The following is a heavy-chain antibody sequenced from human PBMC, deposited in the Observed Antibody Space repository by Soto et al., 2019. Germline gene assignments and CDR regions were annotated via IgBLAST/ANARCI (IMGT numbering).Heavy chain of an antibody. CDR2: MNPINGAT. V-gene: IGHV1-8*02. CDR3: GRGPSPRAPAGGTPYYFAMDV. D-gene: IGHD6-13*01. CDR1: GYGFTAYD. J-gene: IGHJ6*02. Sequence: ASEKVSCKASGYGFTAYDINWVRQASGQGLEWMGWMNPINGATGSARRFQGRVSMTRNTATGTAYLELTSLRSDDSAVYYCGRGPSPRAPAGGTPYYFAMDVWGQGTTVTVSS.